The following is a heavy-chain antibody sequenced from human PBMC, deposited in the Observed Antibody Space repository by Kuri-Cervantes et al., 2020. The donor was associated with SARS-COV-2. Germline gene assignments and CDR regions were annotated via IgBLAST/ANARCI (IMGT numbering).Heavy chain of an antibody. CDR2: INHSGST. CDR1: GGSFSAYY. D-gene: IGHD3-16*01. CDR3: AGSPGGVFDC. V-gene: IGHV4-34*01. Sequence: GSLRLSCAVYGGSFSAYYWSWIRQPPGKGLEWIGEINHSGSTNYNPSLKSRVTISVDTSKHQLSPKLSSVTAADTAVYYCAGSPGGVFDCWGQGTLVTVSS. J-gene: IGHJ4*02.